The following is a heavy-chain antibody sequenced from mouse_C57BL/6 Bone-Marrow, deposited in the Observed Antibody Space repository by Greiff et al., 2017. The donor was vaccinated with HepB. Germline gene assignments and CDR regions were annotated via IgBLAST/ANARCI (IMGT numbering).Heavy chain of an antibody. J-gene: IGHJ2*01. Sequence: QVQLQQPGAELVRPGTSVKLSCKASGYTFTSYWMHWVKQRPGQGLEWIGVIDPSDSYTNYNQKFKGKATLTVDTSSSTAYMQLSSLTSEDSAVYYCASSYYYVLDYWGQGTTLTVSS. CDR2: IDPSDSYT. D-gene: IGHD1-1*01. CDR1: GYTFTSYW. V-gene: IGHV1-59*01. CDR3: ASSYYYVLDY.